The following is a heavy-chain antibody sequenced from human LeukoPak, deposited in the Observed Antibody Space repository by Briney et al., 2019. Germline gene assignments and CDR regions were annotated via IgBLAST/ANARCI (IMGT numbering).Heavy chain of an antibody. Sequence: GGSLRLSCAASGFTFSDYYMSWIRQAPGKGLEWVSYISSSGSTIYYADSVKGRFTISRDNAKNSLYLQMNSLRAEDTAVYYCSGRDYSNYGMDYWGQGTLVTVSS. CDR1: GFTFSDYY. V-gene: IGHV3-11*04. CDR3: SGRDYSNYGMDY. J-gene: IGHJ4*02. CDR2: ISSSGSTI. D-gene: IGHD4-11*01.